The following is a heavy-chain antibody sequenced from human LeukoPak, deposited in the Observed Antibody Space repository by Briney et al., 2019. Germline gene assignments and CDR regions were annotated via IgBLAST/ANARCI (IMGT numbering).Heavy chain of an antibody. J-gene: IGHJ4*02. V-gene: IGHV3-11*01. CDR3: ARGHCSSTSCSHLFHH. CDR1: GFIFSDHF. D-gene: IGHD2-2*01. CDR2: ISSSGSTI. Sequence: GGSLRLSCAPSGFIFSDHFMDWVRQAPGKGLEWVSYISSSGSTIYYADSVKGRFTISRDNAKNSLYLQMNSLRAEDTAVYYCARGHCSSTSCSHLFHHWGQGTLVTVSS.